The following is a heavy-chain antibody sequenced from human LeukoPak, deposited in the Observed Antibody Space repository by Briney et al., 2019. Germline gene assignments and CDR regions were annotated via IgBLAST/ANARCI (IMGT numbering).Heavy chain of an antibody. D-gene: IGHD6-19*01. V-gene: IGHV3-23*01. J-gene: IGHJ4*02. CDR2: ISGRGSST. CDR1: GFNVSSNY. Sequence: PGGSLRLSCAASGFNVSSNYMSWVRQAPGKGLEWVSGISGRGSSTYYADSVKGRFTISRDNSKNTLYLQMNSLRAEDTAVYYCARQPDDFSGWNNGQDFFDYWGQGTLVTVSS. CDR3: ARQPDDFSGWNNGQDFFDY.